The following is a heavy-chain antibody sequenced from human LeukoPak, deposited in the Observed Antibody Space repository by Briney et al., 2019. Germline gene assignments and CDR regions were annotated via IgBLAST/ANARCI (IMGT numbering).Heavy chain of an antibody. V-gene: IGHV3-48*04. J-gene: IGHJ4*02. Sequence: PGGSLRLSCAASGFIFSDYIMNCVPQAPRKGLEWSSYIGISSGNTKYADSVKGRFTIYGDNAKNSLYLQMNSLRVEDTAVYYCARDHNYAFDNWGQGTLVTVSS. CDR3: ARDHNYAFDN. CDR1: GFIFSDYI. CDR2: IGISSGNT. D-gene: IGHD1-1*01.